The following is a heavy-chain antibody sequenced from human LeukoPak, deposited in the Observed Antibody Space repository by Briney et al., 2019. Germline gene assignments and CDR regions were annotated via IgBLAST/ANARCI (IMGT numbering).Heavy chain of an antibody. V-gene: IGHV3-64*01. CDR2: ISSNAGST. CDR1: GFTFSSYA. Sequence: GGSLRLSCAASGFTFSSYAMHWVRQAPGKGLEYVSAISSNAGSTYYANSVKGRFTISRDNSKNTLYLQMGSLRAEDMAVYYCARDGIVVVPAANRYGHYYYYMDVWAKGPRSPSP. D-gene: IGHD2-2*01. CDR3: ARDGIVVVPAANRYGHYYYYMDV. J-gene: IGHJ6*03.